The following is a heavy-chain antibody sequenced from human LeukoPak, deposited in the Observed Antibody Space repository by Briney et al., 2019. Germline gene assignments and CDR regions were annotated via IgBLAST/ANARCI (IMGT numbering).Heavy chain of an antibody. CDR3: TTDLY. CDR1: GFTFSSYG. CDR2: ILSKTDGGTT. V-gene: IGHV3-15*01. Sequence: GGTLRLSCAASGFTFSSYGMSWVRQAPGKGLEWVGRILSKTDGGTTDYAAPVKGRFTISRDDSKNTLYLQMNSLKTEDTALYYCTTDLYWGQGTLVTVSS. J-gene: IGHJ4*02.